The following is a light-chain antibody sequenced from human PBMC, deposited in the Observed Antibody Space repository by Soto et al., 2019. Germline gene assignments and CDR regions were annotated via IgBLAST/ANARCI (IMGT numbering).Light chain of an antibody. V-gene: IGKV1-5*01. CDR2: DAP. Sequence: DIQMTQSPSTLSASVGDRVTITCRASQSISSWLAWYRQKPGKAPKLLIYDAPSLESGVPSRFSGSGSGTEFTLTISSLQPDDFATYYCQQYNSYSWTFGQGTKVEIK. J-gene: IGKJ1*01. CDR3: QQYNSYSWT. CDR1: QSISSW.